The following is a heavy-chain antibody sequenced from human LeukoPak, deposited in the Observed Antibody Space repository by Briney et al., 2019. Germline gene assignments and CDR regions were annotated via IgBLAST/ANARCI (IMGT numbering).Heavy chain of an antibody. J-gene: IGHJ4*02. CDR1: GGSISSYY. CDR3: ARLNGGDYFDY. CDR2: IYYSGST. V-gene: IGHV4-59*08. Sequence: PSETLSLTCTVSGGSISSYYWSWIRQPPGKGLEWIGYIYYSGSTNYNPSLKSRVTISVDTSKNQFSLKLSSVTAADTAVYYCARLNGGDYFDYWGQGTLVTVSS. D-gene: IGHD2-21*01.